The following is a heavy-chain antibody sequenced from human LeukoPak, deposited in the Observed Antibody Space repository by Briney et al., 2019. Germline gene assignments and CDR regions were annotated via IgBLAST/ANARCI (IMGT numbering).Heavy chain of an antibody. Sequence: ASVKVSCKASGGTFSSYAIGWVRQAPGQGLEWMGGIIPIFGTANYAQKFQGRVTITADESTSTAYMELSSLRSEDTAVYYCARSLGSSGWYHDAFDIWGQGTMVTVSS. J-gene: IGHJ3*02. CDR3: ARSLGSSGWYHDAFDI. D-gene: IGHD6-19*01. CDR2: IIPIFGTA. CDR1: GGTFSSYA. V-gene: IGHV1-69*13.